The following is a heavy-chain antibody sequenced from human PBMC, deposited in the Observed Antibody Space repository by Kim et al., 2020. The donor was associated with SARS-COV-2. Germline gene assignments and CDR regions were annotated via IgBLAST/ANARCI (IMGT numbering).Heavy chain of an antibody. CDR2: INHSGST. Sequence: SETLSLTCAVYGGSFSGYYWSWIRQPPGKGLEWIGEINHSGSTNYNPSLKSRVTISVDTSKNQFSLKLSSVTAADTAVYYCARGNSGWYTFDYWGQGTLVTVSS. V-gene: IGHV4-34*01. CDR3: ARGNSGWYTFDY. D-gene: IGHD6-19*01. CDR1: GGSFSGYY. J-gene: IGHJ4*02.